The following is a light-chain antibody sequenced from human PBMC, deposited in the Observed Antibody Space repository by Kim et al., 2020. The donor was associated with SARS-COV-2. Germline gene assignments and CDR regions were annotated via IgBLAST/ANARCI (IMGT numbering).Light chain of an antibody. CDR1: QGITSY. V-gene: IGKV1-8*01. Sequence: AIRITQSPSSLSASTGDRVTITCRASQGITSYLAWYQQKAGEAPNLLIYAASTLQSGVPSRFSGSGSGTDFTLTISCLQSEDFATYYCQQYHSYPFTFGGGTKVDIK. CDR3: QQYHSYPFT. J-gene: IGKJ4*01. CDR2: AAS.